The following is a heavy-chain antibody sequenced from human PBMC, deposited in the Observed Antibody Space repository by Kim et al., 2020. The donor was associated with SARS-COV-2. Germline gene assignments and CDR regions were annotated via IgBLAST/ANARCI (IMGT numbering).Heavy chain of an antibody. V-gene: IGHV1-24*01. J-gene: IGHJ4*02. CDR3: ATDIVIAARRRRDY. D-gene: IGHD6-6*01. Sequence: AQKFQGRVTMTEDTSTDTAYMELSSLRSEDTAVYYCATDIVIAARRRRDYWGQGTLVTVSS.